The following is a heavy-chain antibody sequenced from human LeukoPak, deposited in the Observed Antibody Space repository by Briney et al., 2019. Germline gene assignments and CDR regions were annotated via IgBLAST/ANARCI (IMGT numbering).Heavy chain of an antibody. CDR1: GGSISSSSYY. Sequence: WETLSLTCTVSGGSISSSSYYWGWIRQPPGKGLEWIGSIYYSGSTYYNPSLKSRVTISVDTSKNQFSLKLSSVTAADTAVYYCARLDWLSGTWFDYWGQGTLVTVSS. J-gene: IGHJ4*02. CDR2: IYYSGST. V-gene: IGHV4-39*01. D-gene: IGHD3-9*01. CDR3: ARLDWLSGTWFDY.